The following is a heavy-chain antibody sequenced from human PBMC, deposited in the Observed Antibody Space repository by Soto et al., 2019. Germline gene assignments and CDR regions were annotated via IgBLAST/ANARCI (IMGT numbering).Heavy chain of an antibody. V-gene: IGHV3-15*01. Sequence: GGSLRLSCAASGFTFSNAWMRWVRQAPGKGLEWVGRIKSKTDGGTTDYAAPVKGRFTISRDESKNTLYLQMNSLKTEDTAVYYCTTEGRSSGWFDGMDIWGQGTMVTVSS. CDR2: IKSKTDGGTT. D-gene: IGHD6-19*01. CDR3: TTEGRSSGWFDGMDI. CDR1: GFTFSNAW. J-gene: IGHJ3*02.